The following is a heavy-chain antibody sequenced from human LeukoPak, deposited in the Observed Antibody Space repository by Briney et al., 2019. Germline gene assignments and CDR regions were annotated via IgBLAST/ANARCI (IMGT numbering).Heavy chain of an antibody. J-gene: IGHJ6*03. D-gene: IGHD1-1*01. Sequence: SETLSLTCSVSGASFSTNYWSWIRQPPGRGLEWIGYVFDSGSTNYNPSLKSRVTISVDTSTKQFSLRLSSVTAADTAVYYCARLYQQSKWKYYYYYMDVWGKGTGVTVSS. CDR2: VFDSGST. CDR1: GASFSTNY. V-gene: IGHV4-59*01. CDR3: ARLYQQSKWKYYYYYMDV.